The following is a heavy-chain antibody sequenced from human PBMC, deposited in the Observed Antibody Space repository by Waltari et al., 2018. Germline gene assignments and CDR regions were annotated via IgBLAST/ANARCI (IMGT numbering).Heavy chain of an antibody. CDR1: GGSTNTYY. V-gene: IGHV4-59*13. Sequence: QVQLQESGPGLVKPSKTLSLTCTVSGGSTNTYYWSWIRQPPGKGLEWIGFIYYSGNTNYSPSLRSRVTISIDTSKSQFSLKLTSVTAADTAVYYCARGRLRDFDVDYQFYYAMDVWGQGTTVAVSS. J-gene: IGHJ6*02. CDR3: ARGRLRDFDVDYQFYYAMDV. CDR2: IYYSGNT. D-gene: IGHD3-9*01.